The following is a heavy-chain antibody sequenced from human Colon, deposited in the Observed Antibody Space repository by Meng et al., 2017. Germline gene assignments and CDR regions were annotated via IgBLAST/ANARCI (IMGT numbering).Heavy chain of an antibody. CDR3: VLGSGWSFKY. V-gene: IGHV3-7*01. Sequence: GESLKISCAASAFTFSDSWINWVRQAPGKGLEWVANMKQDGSEIYYVDSVKGRFTISRDNAENSLHLQMDSLRGEDTAIYYCVLGSGWSFKYWGQGTLVTVSS. CDR1: AFTFSDSW. D-gene: IGHD6-19*01. CDR2: MKQDGSEI. J-gene: IGHJ4*02.